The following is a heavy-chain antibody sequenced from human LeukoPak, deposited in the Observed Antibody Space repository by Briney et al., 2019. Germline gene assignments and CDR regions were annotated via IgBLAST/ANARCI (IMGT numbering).Heavy chain of an antibody. D-gene: IGHD6-6*01. CDR1: GGSISSYY. V-gene: IGHV4-59*01. CDR3: ARWRGRAARHFDY. CDR2: IYYSGST. J-gene: IGHJ4*02. Sequence: SETLSLTCTVSGGSISSYYWSWIRQPPGKGLEWVGYIYYSGSTNYNPSLKSRVTISVDTSKNQFSLKLSSVTAADTAVYYCARWRGRAARHFDYWGQGTLVTVSS.